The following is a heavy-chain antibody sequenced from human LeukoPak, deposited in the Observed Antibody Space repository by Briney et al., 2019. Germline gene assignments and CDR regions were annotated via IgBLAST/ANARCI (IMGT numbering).Heavy chain of an antibody. J-gene: IGHJ5*02. D-gene: IGHD3-3*01. CDR1: GGSISSYY. Sequence: SETLSLTCTVSGGSISSYYWSWIRQPPGKGLEWIGYIYYSGSTNYNPSLKSRVTISVDTSKNQFSLKLSSVTATDTAVYYCARGRDDFWSGYSPNWFDPWGQGTLVTVSS. V-gene: IGHV4-59*01. CDR3: ARGRDDFWSGYSPNWFDP. CDR2: IYYSGST.